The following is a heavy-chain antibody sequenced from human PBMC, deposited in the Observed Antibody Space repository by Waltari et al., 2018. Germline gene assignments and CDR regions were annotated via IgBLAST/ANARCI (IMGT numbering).Heavy chain of an antibody. Sequence: QVQLQQWGSGLLKPSETLSLTCAVYGGPFSGYYWTWIRQSPGKGLEWIGESNDGGSSNYNPSLKSRVTISLDTSKRQFSLKMRSVTAADTALYYCARAGYGSSSPFEYWSQGTLVTVSS. J-gene: IGHJ4*02. CDR2: SNDGGSS. CDR1: GGPFSGYY. CDR3: ARAGYGSSSPFEY. V-gene: IGHV4-34*01. D-gene: IGHD6-6*01.